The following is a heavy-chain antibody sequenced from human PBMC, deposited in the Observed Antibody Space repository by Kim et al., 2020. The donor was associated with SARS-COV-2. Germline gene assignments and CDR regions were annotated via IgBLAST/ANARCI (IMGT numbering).Heavy chain of an antibody. CDR1: GFTFSSYG. Sequence: GGSLRLSCAASGFTFSSYGMHWVRQAPGKGLEWVAVISYDGSNKYYADSVKGRFTISRDNSKNTLYLQMNSLRAEDTAVYYCAKDIKSSSSKEAWYYYGMDVWGQGTTVTVSS. CDR2: ISYDGSNK. CDR3: AKDIKSSSSKEAWYYYGMDV. V-gene: IGHV3-30*18. J-gene: IGHJ6*02. D-gene: IGHD6-6*01.